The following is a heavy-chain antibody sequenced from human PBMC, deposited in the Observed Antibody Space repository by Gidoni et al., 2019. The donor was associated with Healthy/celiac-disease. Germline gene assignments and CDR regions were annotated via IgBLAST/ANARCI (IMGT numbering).Heavy chain of an antibody. CDR3: ARSGYYTYYYYYGMDV. CDR1: GFTVSRKY. Sequence: EVQLVESGGGLIQPGGSLRLSCPASGFTVSRKYMSWVRQAPGKGLEWVSVIYSGGSTYYADSVKGRFTISRDNSKNTLYLQMNSLRAEDTAVYYCARSGYYTYYYYYGMDVWGQGTTVTVSS. D-gene: IGHD3-3*01. J-gene: IGHJ6*02. CDR2: IYSGGST. V-gene: IGHV3-53*01.